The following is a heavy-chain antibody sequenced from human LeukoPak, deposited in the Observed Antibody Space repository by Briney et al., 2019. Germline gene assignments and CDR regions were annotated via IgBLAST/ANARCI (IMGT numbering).Heavy chain of an antibody. CDR1: GGSFSGYY. CDR3: ARDRGSSSWYGMDV. V-gene: IGHV4-34*09. CDR2: IYYSGNT. D-gene: IGHD6-13*01. Sequence: SETLSLTCAVYGGSFSGYYWSWIRQPPGKGLEWIGYIYYSGNTYYNPSLESRVTISVDTTKTQFSLKLNSVTAADTAVYYCARDRGSSSWYGMDVWGQGTTVTVSS. J-gene: IGHJ6*02.